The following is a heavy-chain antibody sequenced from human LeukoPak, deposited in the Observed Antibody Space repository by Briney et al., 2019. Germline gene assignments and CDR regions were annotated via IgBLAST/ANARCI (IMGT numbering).Heavy chain of an antibody. V-gene: IGHV4-31*03. J-gene: IGHJ3*02. CDR2: IYYSGST. CDR1: GGSISSGGYY. Sequence: SETLSLTCTVSGGSISSGGYYWSWIRQHPGEGLEWIGYIYYSGSTYYNPSLKSRVTISVDTSKNQFSLKLSSVTAADTAVYYCARGFYDAFDIWGQGTMVTVSS. D-gene: IGHD3-10*01. CDR3: ARGFYDAFDI.